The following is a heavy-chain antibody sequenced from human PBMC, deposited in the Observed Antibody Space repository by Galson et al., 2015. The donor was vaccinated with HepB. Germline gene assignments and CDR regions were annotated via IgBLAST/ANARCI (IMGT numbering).Heavy chain of an antibody. Sequence: SLRLSCAASGFTFSSYAMHWVRQAPGKGLEWVAVISYDGSNKYYADSVKGRFTISRDNSKNTLYLQMNSLRAEDTAVYYCARTYGDYLTTYYYYGMDVWGQGTTVTASS. CDR3: ARTYGDYLTTYYYYGMDV. V-gene: IGHV3-30*04. D-gene: IGHD4-17*01. CDR1: GFTFSSYA. J-gene: IGHJ6*02. CDR2: ISYDGSNK.